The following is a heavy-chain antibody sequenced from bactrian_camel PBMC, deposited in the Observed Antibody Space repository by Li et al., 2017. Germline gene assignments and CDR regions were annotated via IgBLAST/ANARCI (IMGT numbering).Heavy chain of an antibody. J-gene: IGHJ6*01. CDR2: VGTDGIA. D-gene: IGHD5*01. Sequence: VQLVESGGASVQPGGSLTLSCAASADIYSHNCMGWFRQAPGKEREMVASVGTDGIASYADSVKGRFTISQDNAKNTVYLHMNSLKPEDTAMYYCAASIWDPWTRRLSTNPKDFPYWGQGTQVTVS. V-gene: IGHV3S53*01. CDR1: ADIYSHNC. CDR3: AASIWDPWTRRLSTNPKDFPY.